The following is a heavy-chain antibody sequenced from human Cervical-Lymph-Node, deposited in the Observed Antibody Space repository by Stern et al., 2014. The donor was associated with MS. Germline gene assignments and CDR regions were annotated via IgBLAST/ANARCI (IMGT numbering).Heavy chain of an antibody. V-gene: IGHV1-69*01. D-gene: IGHD3-22*01. CDR1: GGTFSSYA. Sequence: VQLVQSGAEVKKPGSSVKVSCKASGGTFSSYAISWVRQAPGQGLEWMGGIIHIFGTANYAQKFQGRVTITADESTSTAYMELSSLRSEDTAVYYCARDLLSDYYDSSGYYDYWGQGTLVTVSS. CDR3: ARDLLSDYYDSSGYYDY. J-gene: IGHJ4*02. CDR2: IIHIFGTA.